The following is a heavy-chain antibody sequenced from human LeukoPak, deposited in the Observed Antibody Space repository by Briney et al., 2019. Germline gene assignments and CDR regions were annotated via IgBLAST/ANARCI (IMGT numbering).Heavy chain of an antibody. Sequence: ASVKVSCKASGYTFTGYYMHWVRRAPGQGLEWMGWINPNSGGTNYAQKFQGRVTMTRDTSISTAYMELSRLRSDDTAVYYCARDPAAAGRAFDYWGQGTLVTVSS. CDR1: GYTFTGYY. CDR2: INPNSGGT. CDR3: ARDPAAAGRAFDY. D-gene: IGHD6-13*01. J-gene: IGHJ4*02. V-gene: IGHV1-2*02.